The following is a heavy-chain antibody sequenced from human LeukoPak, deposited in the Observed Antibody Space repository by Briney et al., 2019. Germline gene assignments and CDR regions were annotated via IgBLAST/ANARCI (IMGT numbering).Heavy chain of an antibody. Sequence: GGSLRLSCAASGFTFSSYAMSWVRQAPGKGLEWVSAISGSGGSTYYADSVKGRFTISRDNAKNSLYLQMNSLRAEDTAVYYCARDPYSGAYGDTYYYYMDVWGKGTTVTISS. CDR2: ISGSGGST. V-gene: IGHV3-23*01. CDR3: ARDPYSGAYGDTYYYYMDV. CDR1: GFTFSSYA. J-gene: IGHJ6*03. D-gene: IGHD1-26*01.